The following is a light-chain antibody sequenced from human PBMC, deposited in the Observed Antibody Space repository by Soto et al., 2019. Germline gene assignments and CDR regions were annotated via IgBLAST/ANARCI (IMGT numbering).Light chain of an antibody. CDR3: QQRSNSKT. Sequence: EIVLTQSPATLSLSPGERATLSCRASQSVSSYLAWYQQKPGQAPRLLIYDAANRATGIPARFSGSGSGTDFTLTISGLEPEDFAVYYCQQRSNSKTFGPGTKVDIK. J-gene: IGKJ3*01. V-gene: IGKV3-11*01. CDR2: DAA. CDR1: QSVSSY.